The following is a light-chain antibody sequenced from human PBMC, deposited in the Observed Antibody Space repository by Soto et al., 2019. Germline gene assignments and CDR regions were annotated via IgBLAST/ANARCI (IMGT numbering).Light chain of an antibody. CDR2: SAY. Sequence: DIQMTQSPSSLSASIGDRVSITCRASQTISTYVNWFQQKPGETPNLLIYSAYTLQSGVPSRFTGSGSGTDFTLTISDLQPEDFATYYCQQSYDHPVTFGQGTRLEI. V-gene: IGKV1-39*01. CDR3: QQSYDHPVT. CDR1: QTISTY. J-gene: IGKJ5*01.